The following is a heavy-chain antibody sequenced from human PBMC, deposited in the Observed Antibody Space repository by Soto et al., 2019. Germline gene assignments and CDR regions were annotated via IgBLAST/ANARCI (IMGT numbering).Heavy chain of an antibody. CDR1: GLAFSTYW. CDR3: ATIGDVTFHY. V-gene: IGHV3-7*02. Sequence: GGSLRLSCTTSGLAFSTYWMAWVRQAPGKGLEWVGNTKPDGTETYDADSVEGRFTISRDNAKSSLYLQMDSLRVEDTAVYYCATIGDVTFHYWGQGTPVTVSS. J-gene: IGHJ4*02. CDR2: TKPDGTET. D-gene: IGHD4-4*01.